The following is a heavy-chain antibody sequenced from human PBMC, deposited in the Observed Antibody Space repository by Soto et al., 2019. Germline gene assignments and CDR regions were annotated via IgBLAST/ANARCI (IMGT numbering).Heavy chain of an antibody. Sequence: EVQLVETGGGLIQPGGSLRLSCVVSGFTVSDNRMTWVRQAPGQGLEWVADLYFYGSANYAAYVWGRFTIAKDDSRNTLYLQMNDLRAEDTAVYFCARVGPSESFFDYWGQGTLVTVSP. V-gene: IGHV3-53*02. J-gene: IGHJ4*02. CDR3: ARVGPSESFFDY. CDR2: LYFYGSA. CDR1: GFTVSDNR. D-gene: IGHD3-10*01.